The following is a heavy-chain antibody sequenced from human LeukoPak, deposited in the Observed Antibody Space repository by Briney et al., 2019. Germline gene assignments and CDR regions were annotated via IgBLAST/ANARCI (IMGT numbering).Heavy chain of an antibody. CDR1: GLTVRDDY. V-gene: IGHV3-53*01. J-gene: IGHJ3*01. Sequence: GGSLRLSCAASGLTVRDDYMIWIRQAPGKGLEWVSAIYSGGATYSAESVEGRFTVSRDNFKNTVYLQMNSLRAEDTAVYYCARGFDFWSGSSFGAFNVWGQGTMVTVSS. CDR2: IYSGGAT. D-gene: IGHD3-3*01. CDR3: ARGFDFWSGSSFGAFNV.